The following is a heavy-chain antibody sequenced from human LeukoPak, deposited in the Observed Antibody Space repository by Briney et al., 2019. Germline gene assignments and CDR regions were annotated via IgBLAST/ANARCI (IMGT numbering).Heavy chain of an antibody. CDR3: AREADPDSCGYYSLLRAFDI. V-gene: IGHV4-31*03. J-gene: IGHJ3*02. D-gene: IGHD3-22*01. CDR1: GGSISSGGYY. Sequence: SETLSLTCTVSGGSISSGGYYWSWIRQHPGKGLEWIGYIYYSGSTYYNPSLKSRVTISVDTSKNQFSLKLSSVTAADTAVYHCAREADPDSCGYYSLLRAFDIWGQGTMVTVSS. CDR2: IYYSGST.